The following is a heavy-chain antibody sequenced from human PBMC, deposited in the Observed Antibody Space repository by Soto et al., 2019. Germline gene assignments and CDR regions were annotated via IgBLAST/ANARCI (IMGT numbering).Heavy chain of an antibody. CDR2: IYYSGST. D-gene: IGHD6-13*01. J-gene: IGHJ5*02. V-gene: IGHV4-30-4*01. CDR3: ARDRGSSWMYKWFDP. CDR1: GDSISSADYY. Sequence: NPSETLSLTCIVSGDSISSADYYWSWIRQPPGKGLEWIGHIYYSGSTYYTPSLKSRVTISIDTSKNQFSLRMTSVTAADTAVYYCARDRGSSWMYKWFDPWGQGTQVTVSS.